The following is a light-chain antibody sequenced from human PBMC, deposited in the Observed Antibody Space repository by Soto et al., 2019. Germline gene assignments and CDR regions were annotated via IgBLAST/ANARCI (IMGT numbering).Light chain of an antibody. V-gene: IGKV3-20*01. Sequence: IVLTQSPGTLSLSPGERATLPCRASQSVSSSYLAWYQQKPGQAPRLLIYGASSRATGIPDRFSGSGSGTDFTLTISRLEPEDFAVYYCQQYGSSRWTFGQGTKV. CDR2: GAS. CDR1: QSVSSSY. J-gene: IGKJ1*01. CDR3: QQYGSSRWT.